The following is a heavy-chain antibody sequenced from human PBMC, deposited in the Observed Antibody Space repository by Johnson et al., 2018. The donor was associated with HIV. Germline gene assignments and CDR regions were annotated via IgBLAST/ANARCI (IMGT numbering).Heavy chain of an antibody. CDR3: AARGLWTYDAFDI. V-gene: IGHV3-7*01. Sequence: MQLVESGGGVVQPGRSLRLSCAASGFTFSNYGMHWVRQAPGKGLEWVANIKQDGSEKYYVDSVKGRFTISRDSAKNSLYMQMHSLRTEDTAVYYCAARGLWTYDAFDIWGQGTMVTVSS. D-gene: IGHD4/OR15-4a*01. CDR2: IKQDGSEK. J-gene: IGHJ3*02. CDR1: GFTFSNYG.